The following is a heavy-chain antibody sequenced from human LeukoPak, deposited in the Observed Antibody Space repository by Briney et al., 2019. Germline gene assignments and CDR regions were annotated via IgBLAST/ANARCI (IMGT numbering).Heavy chain of an antibody. Sequence: SGPTLVNPTQTLTLTCTFSGFSLTTSGVAVGWIRQRPGKALEWLALIYWDDDKRYRSSLKSRLTITKDTSKNQVVLTMTNMDPVDTATYYCAHRRPVEASYGVGFDPWGQGTLVTVSS. CDR2: IYWDDDK. J-gene: IGHJ5*02. CDR1: GFSLTTSGVA. V-gene: IGHV2-5*02. D-gene: IGHD1-26*01. CDR3: AHRRPVEASYGVGFDP.